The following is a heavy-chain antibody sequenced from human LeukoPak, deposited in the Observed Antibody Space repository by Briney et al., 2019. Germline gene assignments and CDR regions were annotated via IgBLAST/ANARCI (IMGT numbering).Heavy chain of an antibody. CDR1: GYSFSTHW. V-gene: IGHV5-51*01. J-gene: IGHJ4*02. D-gene: IGHD3-16*01. CDR2: IYPGDSDT. CDR3: ARLVGGEAGMGDYFDL. Sequence: GEALKISCKGSGYSFSTHWIGWVRQVPGKGLEWMGIIYPGDSDTRESPSFQGQVTMSADRSISTAYLQWSSLKASDSAMYYCARLVGGEAGMGDYFDLWGQGTLVTVSS.